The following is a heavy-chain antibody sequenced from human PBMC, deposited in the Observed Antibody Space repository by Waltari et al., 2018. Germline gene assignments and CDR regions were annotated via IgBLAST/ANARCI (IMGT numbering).Heavy chain of an antibody. V-gene: IGHV3-21*01. CDR1: GFTFRHYH. J-gene: IGHJ5*02. CDR2: ISSSSSYI. D-gene: IGHD6-19*01. Sequence: DVQLVESGGGLVKPGGSLRLSCAASGFTFRHYHLNWVPPAPGNGLEWVSSISSSSSYIYYADSVKGRFTISRDNAKNSLYLQMNSLRAEDTAVYYCARDHSPAVAAPLIGWFDTWGQGTLVTVSS. CDR3: ARDHSPAVAAPLIGWFDT.